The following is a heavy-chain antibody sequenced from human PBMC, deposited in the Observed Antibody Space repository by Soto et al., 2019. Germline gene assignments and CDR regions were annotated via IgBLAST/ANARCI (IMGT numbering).Heavy chain of an antibody. CDR2: IIPIFDTA. Sequence: QVQLMQSGAEMKKPGSSVKVSCKASGGTFSTYAISWVRQAPGQGLEWMGGIIPIFDTANYAQKFQGRVTITADESTRTAYMELSSLRSEDTAVYYCARVVGAYYDFWSGYEDPWGQGTLVTVSS. D-gene: IGHD3-3*01. CDR1: GGTFSTYA. CDR3: ARVVGAYYDFWSGYEDP. V-gene: IGHV1-69*01. J-gene: IGHJ5*02.